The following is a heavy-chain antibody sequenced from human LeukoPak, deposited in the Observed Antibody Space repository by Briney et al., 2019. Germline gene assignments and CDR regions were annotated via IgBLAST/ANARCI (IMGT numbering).Heavy chain of an antibody. CDR3: AKLSSGWFEDF. D-gene: IGHD6-19*01. V-gene: IGHV3-23*01. CDR1: GFTFSNYV. Sequence: GGSLRLSCAASGFTFSNYVMTWVRQAPGKGLEWVSVISDTDGSTYYVDSVKGRFTISRDFSKNTLYLQMNSLRAEDTAVYYCAKLSSGWFEDFWGQGTLVTVSS. J-gene: IGHJ4*02. CDR2: ISDTDGST.